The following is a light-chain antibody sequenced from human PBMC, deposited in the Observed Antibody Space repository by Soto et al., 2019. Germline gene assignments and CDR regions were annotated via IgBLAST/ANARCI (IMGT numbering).Light chain of an antibody. Sequence: QPVLTQPPSASGTPGQRVTISCSGSSSNIGGNTVNWYQLLPGTAPKLLIYSNNQRPSGVPDRFSGSKSGTSASLAITGLQSEDEADCYCAAWDDSLNGRVFGGGTKLTVL. CDR3: AAWDDSLNGRV. CDR1: SSNIGGNT. V-gene: IGLV1-44*01. CDR2: SNN. J-gene: IGLJ3*02.